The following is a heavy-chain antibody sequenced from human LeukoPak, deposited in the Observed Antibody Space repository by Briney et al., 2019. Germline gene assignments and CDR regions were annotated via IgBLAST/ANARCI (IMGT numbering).Heavy chain of an antibody. CDR3: ARIDWVFDY. J-gene: IGHJ4*02. Sequence: SETLSLTCTVSGYSITSGYHWGWLRQPPGKGLEWIGGIHHSGSTYYNTSLRSRVTISVDTSKNQFSLKLSSVTAADTAVYYCARIDWVFDYWGKGTLVTVSS. CDR2: IHHSGST. D-gene: IGHD3-9*01. CDR1: GYSITSGYH. V-gene: IGHV4-38-2*02.